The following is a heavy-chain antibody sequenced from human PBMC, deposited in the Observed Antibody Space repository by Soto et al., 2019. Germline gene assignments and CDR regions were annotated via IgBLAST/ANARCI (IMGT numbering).Heavy chain of an antibody. CDR3: ARDGSTVEIAMVSQYYYGMDV. V-gene: IGHV1-69*12. D-gene: IGHD5-18*01. CDR2: FIPIFGRG. J-gene: IGHJ6*02. Sequence: QVQLVQSGAEVRKPGSSVKVSCKVSGDSFISYAISWVRQAPGQGLEWMGGFIPIFGRGNYAQRCQGRVAITAVESTSTVHKGLIGLRSENTAVYYCARDGSTVEIAMVSQYYYGMDVWGQGTTVTVSS. CDR1: GDSFISYA.